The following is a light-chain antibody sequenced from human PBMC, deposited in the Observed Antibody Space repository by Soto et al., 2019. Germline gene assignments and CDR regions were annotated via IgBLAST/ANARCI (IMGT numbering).Light chain of an antibody. V-gene: IGKV3-15*01. CDR2: GAS. CDR3: QQYNNWPKT. CDR1: QSVSSN. Sequence: MTQSPATLSASVGDRVTITCRASQSVSSNLAWYQQKPGQAPRLLIYGASTRATGIPARFSGSGSGTEVTLTISSLQSEDFAVYYCQQYNNWPKTFGQGTKVDIK. J-gene: IGKJ1*01.